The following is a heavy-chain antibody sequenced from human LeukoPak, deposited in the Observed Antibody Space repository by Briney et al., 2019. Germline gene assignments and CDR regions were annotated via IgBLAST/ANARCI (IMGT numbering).Heavy chain of an antibody. CDR3: ARDECSITSCYLNWFDP. V-gene: IGHV1-2*02. D-gene: IGHD2-2*01. CDR2: INPNSGGT. CDR1: GYTFTVYY. Sequence: ASVTVSFTSSGYTFTVYYMHWVRQAPGQGLEWMGWINPNSGGTNYAQKFQGRVTMTRHTSISTAYMELSRLRSDDTAVYYCARDECSITSCYLNWFDPWGQGTLVTVSS. J-gene: IGHJ5*02.